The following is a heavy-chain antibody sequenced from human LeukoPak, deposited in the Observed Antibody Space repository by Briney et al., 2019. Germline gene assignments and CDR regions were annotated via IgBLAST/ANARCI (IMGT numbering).Heavy chain of an antibody. Sequence: GGSLRLSCAASGFTFSSYAMRWVRQAPGKGLEWVSLISGSGDNTYYADSVKGRFTISRDNSKNMLYLQMNSLRADDTAVYYCANHLEYCSTGSCSYFDYWGQGTLVTVSS. CDR1: GFTFSSYA. D-gene: IGHD2-15*01. V-gene: IGHV3-23*01. CDR2: ISGSGDNT. J-gene: IGHJ4*02. CDR3: ANHLEYCSTGSCSYFDY.